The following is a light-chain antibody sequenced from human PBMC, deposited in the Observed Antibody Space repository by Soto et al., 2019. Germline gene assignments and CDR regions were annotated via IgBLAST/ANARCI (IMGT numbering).Light chain of an antibody. CDR1: QSVSSSY. J-gene: IGKJ4*01. CDR2: GAS. V-gene: IGKV3-20*01. CDR3: QQYGSSPT. Sequence: EIVLTQSPGTLSLSPGERATLSCRASQSVSSSYLDWYQQKPVQAPRLLIYGASSRATGIPDRFSGSGSGTDFTLTISILEPEDFAVYYCQQYGSSPTFGGGTKVEIK.